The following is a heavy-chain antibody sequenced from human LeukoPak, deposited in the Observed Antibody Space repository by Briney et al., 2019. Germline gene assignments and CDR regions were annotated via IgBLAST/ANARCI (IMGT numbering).Heavy chain of an antibody. CDR3: AREDSAAYCTSTSCYGFDH. CDR2: IYTGGTT. V-gene: IGHV4-4*07. Sequence: SETLSLTCTVSGGSIIIYHWSWIRQPAGKGLEWIGRIYTGGTTNYNPSLNSRVTISVDKSKSQFSLKLSSVTAADTAMYYCAREDSAAYCTSTSCYGFDHWGQGILVTVSS. CDR1: GGSIIIYH. D-gene: IGHD2-2*01. J-gene: IGHJ4*02.